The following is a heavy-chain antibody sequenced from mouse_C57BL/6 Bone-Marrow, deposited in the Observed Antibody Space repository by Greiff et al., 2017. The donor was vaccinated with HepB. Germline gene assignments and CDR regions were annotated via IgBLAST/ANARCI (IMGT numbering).Heavy chain of an antibody. CDR1: GYTFTSYG. D-gene: IGHD2-4*01. V-gene: IGHV1-81*01. Sequence: VQLQESGAELARPGASVKLSCKASGYTFTSYGISWVKQRTGQGLEWIGEIYPRSGNTYYNEKFKGKATLTADKSSSTAYMELRSLTSEDSAVYFCARGRLGRRAMDYWGQGTSVTVSS. J-gene: IGHJ4*01. CDR3: ARGRLGRRAMDY. CDR2: IYPRSGNT.